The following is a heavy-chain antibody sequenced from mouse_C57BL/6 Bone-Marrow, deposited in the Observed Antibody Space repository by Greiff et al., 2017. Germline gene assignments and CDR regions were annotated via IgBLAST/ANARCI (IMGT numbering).Heavy chain of an antibody. D-gene: IGHD1-1*01. V-gene: IGHV1-19*01. CDR2: INPYNGGT. CDR1: GYTFTDYY. J-gene: IGHJ3*01. Sequence: VQLQQSGPVLVKPGASVKMSCKASGYTFTDYYMNWVKQSHGKSLEWIGVINPYNGGTSYNQKFKGKATVTVDKSSSTAYMVLNSLTSEDSAVYYCASLLTWFAYWGQGTLVTVSA. CDR3: ASLLTWFAY.